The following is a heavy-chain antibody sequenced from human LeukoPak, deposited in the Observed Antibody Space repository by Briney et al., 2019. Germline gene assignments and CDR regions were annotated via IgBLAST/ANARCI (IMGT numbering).Heavy chain of an antibody. D-gene: IGHD1-1*01. Sequence: GGSLRLSCAASGFTFSSYAMSWVRQAPGKGLEWVSAISGSGGSTYYADSVKGRFTISRDNAKNTLYLQMNSLRAEDTAVYYCAKDHSYATSDSDYWGQATLVTVSS. J-gene: IGHJ4*02. CDR1: GFTFSSYA. V-gene: IGHV3-23*01. CDR2: ISGSGGST. CDR3: AKDHSYATSDSDY.